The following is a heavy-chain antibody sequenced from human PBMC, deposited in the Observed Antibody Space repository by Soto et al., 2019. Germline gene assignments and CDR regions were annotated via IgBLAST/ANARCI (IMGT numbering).Heavy chain of an antibody. D-gene: IGHD3-3*01. J-gene: IGHJ6*02. CDR3: ARGVYDFWSGYSFRYYYYGMDV. Sequence: NPSETLSLTCAVYGGSFSGYYWSWIRQPPGKGLEWIGEINHSGSTNYNPSLKSRVTISVDTSKNQFSLKLSSVTAADTAVYYCARGVYDFWSGYSFRYYYYGMDVWGQGTTVTVSS. CDR2: INHSGST. CDR1: GGSFSGYY. V-gene: IGHV4-34*01.